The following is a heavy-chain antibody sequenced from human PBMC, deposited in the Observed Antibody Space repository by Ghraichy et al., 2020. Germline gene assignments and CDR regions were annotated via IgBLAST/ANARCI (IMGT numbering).Heavy chain of an antibody. Sequence: GRSLRLACAASGFTVSSNYMSWVRQAPGKGLEWVSVIYSGGSTYYADSVKGRFTISRDNSKNTLYLQMNSLRAEDTAVYYCATNIVVVVAATPGAFDIWGQGTMVTVSS. D-gene: IGHD2-15*01. CDR1: GFTVSSNY. CDR2: IYSGGST. CDR3: ATNIVVVVAATPGAFDI. V-gene: IGHV3-66*01. J-gene: IGHJ3*02.